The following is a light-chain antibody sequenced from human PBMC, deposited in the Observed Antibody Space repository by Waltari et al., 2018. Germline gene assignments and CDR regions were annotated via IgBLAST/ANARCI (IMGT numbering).Light chain of an antibody. CDR3: QTGGHGTWV. V-gene: IGLV4-69*01. CDR1: SGQSSNV. J-gene: IGLJ3*02. Sequence: QLVLTQSPSASASLGASVKLTCTLSSGQSSNVIAWLQQQPEKGPRYMMKVNSDGSHSKGDKIPDRFSACSAGAEHFLSIASRQAEDEADYYCQTGGHGTWVFGGGTKLTVL. CDR2: VNSDGSH.